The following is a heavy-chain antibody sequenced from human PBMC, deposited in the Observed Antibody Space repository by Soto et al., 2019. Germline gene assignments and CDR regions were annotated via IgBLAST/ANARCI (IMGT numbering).Heavy chain of an antibody. J-gene: IGHJ4*02. V-gene: IGHV1-3*01. D-gene: IGHD6-19*01. Sequence: GASVKVSCKASVYTFTGYYMHWVRQAPGQGLEWMGWINAGNGNTKYSQKFQGRVTITRDTSASTAYMELSSLRSEDTAVYYCARERIAVPWPLDYWGQGTLVTVSS. CDR2: INAGNGNT. CDR3: ARERIAVPWPLDY. CDR1: VYTFTGYY.